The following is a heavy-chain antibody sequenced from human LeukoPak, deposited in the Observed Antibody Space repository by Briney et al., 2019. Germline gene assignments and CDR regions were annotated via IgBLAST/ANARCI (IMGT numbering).Heavy chain of an antibody. V-gene: IGHV1-69*05. Sequence: SVKVSCKASGGTFSSYAISWVRQAPRQGLEWMGGIIPIFGTANYAQKFQGRVTITTDESTSTAYMELSSLRSEDTAGYYCARAKIAAAGEWYFDLWGRGTLVTVSS. J-gene: IGHJ2*01. D-gene: IGHD6-13*01. CDR2: IIPIFGTA. CDR1: GGTFSSYA. CDR3: ARAKIAAAGEWYFDL.